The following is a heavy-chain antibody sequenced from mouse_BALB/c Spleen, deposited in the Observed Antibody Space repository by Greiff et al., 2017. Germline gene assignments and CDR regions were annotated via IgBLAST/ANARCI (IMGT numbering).Heavy chain of an antibody. V-gene: IGHV5-9*03. J-gene: IGHJ2*01. Sequence: EVKLMESGGGLVKPGGSLKLSCAASGFTFSSYTMSWVRQTPEKRLEWVATISSGGGNTYYPDSVKGRFTISRDNAKNNLYLQMSSLRSEDTALYYCARSPTVVAPFDYWGQGTTLTVSS. CDR2: ISSGGGNT. CDR3: ARSPTVVAPFDY. CDR1: GFTFSSYT. D-gene: IGHD1-1*01.